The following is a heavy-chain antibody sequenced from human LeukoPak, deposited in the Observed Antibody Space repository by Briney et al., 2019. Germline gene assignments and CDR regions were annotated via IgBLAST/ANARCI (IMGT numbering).Heavy chain of an antibody. CDR2: IYYSGST. CDR1: GGSISSHY. D-gene: IGHD4-11*01. V-gene: IGHV4-59*11. CDR3: ARATSYSNYVDHYYYMDV. J-gene: IGHJ6*03. Sequence: SETLSLTCTVSGGSISSHYWSWIRQPPGKGLEWIGYIYYSGSTNYNPSLKSRVTISVDTSKNQFSLKLSSVTAADTAVYYCARATSYSNYVDHYYYMDVWGKGTTVTVSS.